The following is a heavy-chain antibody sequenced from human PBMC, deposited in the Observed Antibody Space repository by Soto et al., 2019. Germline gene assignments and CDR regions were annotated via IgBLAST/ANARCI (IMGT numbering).Heavy chain of an antibody. D-gene: IGHD3-10*01. Sequence: SEPLSLTCTVSGGSISSGAYYWSWIRQHPGKGLEWIGYIYYSGSTYYNPSLTSRVTISIDTSKNQFSLKLSSVTAADTAVYYCARFPYGGGDWFDPWGQGTLVTVS. CDR1: GGSISSGAYY. CDR3: ARFPYGGGDWFDP. CDR2: IYYSGST. J-gene: IGHJ5*02. V-gene: IGHV4-31*03.